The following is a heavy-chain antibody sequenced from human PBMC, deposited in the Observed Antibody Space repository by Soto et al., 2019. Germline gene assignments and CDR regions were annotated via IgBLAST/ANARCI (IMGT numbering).Heavy chain of an antibody. CDR3: ARVPREYSGYDGHYYDYYAMDV. J-gene: IGHJ6*02. Sequence: SETLSLTCTVSGGSISSYYWSWIRQPPGKGLEWIGYIYYSGSTNYNPSLKSRVTISVDTSKNQFSLKLSSVTAADTAVYYCARVPREYSGYDGHYYDYYAMDVWGQVTTVT. CDR2: IYYSGST. D-gene: IGHD5-12*01. V-gene: IGHV4-59*01. CDR1: GGSISSYY.